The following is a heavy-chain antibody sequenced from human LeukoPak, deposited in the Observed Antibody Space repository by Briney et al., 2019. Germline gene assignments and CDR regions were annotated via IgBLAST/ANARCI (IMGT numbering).Heavy chain of an antibody. CDR1: GFTFSSYA. CDR3: AKGSGYSGPPD. Sequence: GGSLRLSCAASGFTFSSYAMHWVRQAPGKGLEWVAVISYDGSNKYYADSVKGRFTISRDNSKNTVYVQMTSLRAEDTAVYYCAKGSGYSGPPDWGQGTLVTVSA. V-gene: IGHV3-30*04. CDR2: ISYDGSNK. J-gene: IGHJ4*02. D-gene: IGHD5-12*01.